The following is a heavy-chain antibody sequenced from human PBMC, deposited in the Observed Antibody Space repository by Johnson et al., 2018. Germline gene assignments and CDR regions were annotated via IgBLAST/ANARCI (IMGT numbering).Heavy chain of an antibody. CDR1: GFTFSSYG. CDR2: ISYDGSNK. Sequence: QVQLVESGGGVVQPGRSLRLSCAASGFTFSSYGMHWVRQAPGKGLEWVAVISYDGSNKYYADSVKGRFTISRDNSKNTLYLQMNSLRAEDTAVYYCARLGSSGDAFDIWGQGTMVTVSS. V-gene: IGHV3-30*03. D-gene: IGHD3-22*01. CDR3: ARLGSSGDAFDI. J-gene: IGHJ3*02.